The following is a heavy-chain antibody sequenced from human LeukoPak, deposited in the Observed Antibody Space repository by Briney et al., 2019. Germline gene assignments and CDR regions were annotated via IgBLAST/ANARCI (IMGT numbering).Heavy chain of an antibody. CDR1: GYSISSGYY. D-gene: IGHD3-9*01. CDR2: IYYSGST. Sequence: SETLSLTCTVSGYSISSGYYWGWIRQPPGKGLEWIGSIYYSGSTYYNPSLKSRVTISVDPSKNQFSLKLSSVTAADTAVFYCARLITGNYNNWFDPWGQGTLVTVSS. V-gene: IGHV4-38-2*02. J-gene: IGHJ5*02. CDR3: ARLITGNYNNWFDP.